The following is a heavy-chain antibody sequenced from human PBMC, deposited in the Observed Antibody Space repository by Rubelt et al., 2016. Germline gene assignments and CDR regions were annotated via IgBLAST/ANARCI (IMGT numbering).Heavy chain of an antibody. CDR3: ARDFGVRLPGFQH. Sequence: QVQLQQWGAGLLKPSETLSLTCAVYGGSFSGYYRSWIRQPPGQGLEWIGEINDSGTTNYNPSLVSRVTTSVDTSKNQFSRGLTSVTAADTAWYYCARDFGVRLPGFQHWGQGTLVTVSS. V-gene: IGHV4-34*01. D-gene: IGHD3-10*01. CDR2: INDSGTT. J-gene: IGHJ1*01. CDR1: GGSFSGYY.